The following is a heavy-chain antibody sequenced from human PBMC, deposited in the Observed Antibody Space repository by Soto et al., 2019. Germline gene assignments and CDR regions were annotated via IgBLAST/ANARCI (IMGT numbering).Heavy chain of an antibody. J-gene: IGHJ6*03. CDR2: INHSGST. CDR3: ARLRQQLVRSSSNYYLDV. V-gene: IGHV4-34*01. CDR1: GGSFSGDY. D-gene: IGHD6-13*01. Sequence: SETLSLPCAGYGGSFSGDYRSWVRQPPGKGLEWIGEINHSGSTNYNPSLKSRVTISVDTSKNQFSLKLSSVTAADTAVYYCARLRQQLVRSSSNYYLDVSGQRTTVTVSS.